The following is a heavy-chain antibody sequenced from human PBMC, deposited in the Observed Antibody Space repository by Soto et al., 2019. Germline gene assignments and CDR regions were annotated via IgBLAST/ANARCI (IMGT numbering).Heavy chain of an antibody. Sequence: PSETLSLTCAFSGGSISSGGYSLSWIRQPPGKGLEWIGYIYHSGTYYNPSLKSRVTISVDRSKNQFSLKLSSVTAADTAVYYCARDRTAAGIDYWGQGTLVTAPQ. CDR3: ARDRTAAGIDY. D-gene: IGHD6-13*01. J-gene: IGHJ4*02. V-gene: IGHV4-30-2*01. CDR1: GGSISSGGYS. CDR2: IYHSGT.